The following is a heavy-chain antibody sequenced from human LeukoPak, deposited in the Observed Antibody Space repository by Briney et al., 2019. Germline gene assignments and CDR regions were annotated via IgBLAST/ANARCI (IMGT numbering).Heavy chain of an antibody. D-gene: IGHD3-9*01. J-gene: IGHJ4*02. V-gene: IGHV4-38-2*02. CDR1: GYSISTAYY. Sequence: SETLSLTCTVSGYSISTAYYWGWIRQPPGKGLEWIGSIYRTGNTNYNPSLRSRVALSVDTSKNQFSLKLSSVTAADTAVYYCARGDHYDILTGLNYWGQGTLVTVSS. CDR2: IYRTGNT. CDR3: ARGDHYDILTGLNY.